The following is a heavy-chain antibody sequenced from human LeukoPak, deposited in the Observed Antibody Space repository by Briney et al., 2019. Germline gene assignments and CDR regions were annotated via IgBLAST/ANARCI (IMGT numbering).Heavy chain of an antibody. V-gene: IGHV7-4-1*02. CDR1: GYTFTSYA. CDR3: ARVYTYYYDLYYFDY. CDR2: INTNTGNP. D-gene: IGHD3-22*01. J-gene: IGHJ4*02. Sequence: ASVKVSCKASGYTFTSYAMNWVRQAPGQGLEWMGWINTNTGNPTYAEGFTGRFVFSLDTSVSTAYLQISSLKAEDTAVYYCARVYTYYYDLYYFDYWGQGTLVTVSS.